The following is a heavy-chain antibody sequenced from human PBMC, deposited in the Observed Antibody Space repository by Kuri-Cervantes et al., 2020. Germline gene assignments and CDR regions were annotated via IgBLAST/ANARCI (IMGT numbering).Heavy chain of an antibody. Sequence: GGSLRLSCKGSGYSFTSYWIGWVRQMPGKGLEWMGIIYPGDSDTRYSPSFQGQVTISADKSISTAYLQWSSLKASDTAMYYCARLEMATIDYWGQGTLVSLL. CDR3: ARLEMATIDY. D-gene: IGHD5-24*01. J-gene: IGHJ4*02. CDR1: GYSFTSYW. V-gene: IGHV5-51*01. CDR2: IYPGDSDT.